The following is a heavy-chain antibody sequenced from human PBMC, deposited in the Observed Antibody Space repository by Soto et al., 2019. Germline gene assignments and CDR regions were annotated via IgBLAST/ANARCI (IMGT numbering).Heavy chain of an antibody. CDR1: GGSISSGDYY. D-gene: IGHD4-17*01. V-gene: IGHV4-30-4*01. J-gene: IGHJ4*02. CDR3: ARGGAYGGNSLDY. Sequence: QVQLQESGPGLVKPSQTLSLTCTVSGGSISSGDYYWTWIRQPPGKGLEWIGYIYASGSTYHNPSLKSRVTVSVDTSKMQFSLKLSSVTAADTAVYHCARGGAYGGNSLDYWGQGTLVTVSS. CDR2: IYASGST.